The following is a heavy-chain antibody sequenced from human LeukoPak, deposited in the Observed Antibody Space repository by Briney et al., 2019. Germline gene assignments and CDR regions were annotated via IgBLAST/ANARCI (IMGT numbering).Heavy chain of an antibody. CDR1: GFTSSTYV. CDR3: AKGQRGDSYPPY. CDR2: ISGSGGST. V-gene: IGHV3-23*01. D-gene: IGHD5-18*01. J-gene: IGHJ4*02. Sequence: GGSLRLSCAASGFTSSTYVMTSVPQAPGKGLEWVSSISGSGGSTNYADSVKGRFTISRDNSKNTLYLQMNSLRAEDRAVYCCAKGQRGDSYPPYWGQGTLVTVSS.